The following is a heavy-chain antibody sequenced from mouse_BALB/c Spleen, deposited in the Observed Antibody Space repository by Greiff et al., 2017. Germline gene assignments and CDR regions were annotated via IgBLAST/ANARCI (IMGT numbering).Heavy chain of an antibody. CDR2: INPYNGDT. CDR1: GYSFTGYF. Sequence: EVQLQQSGPELVKPGASVKISCKASGYSFTGYFMNWVKQSHGKSLEWIGRINPYNGDTFYNQKFKGKATLTVDKSSSTAHMELLSLTSEDSAVYYCGKPPSYYGYAMDYWGQGTSVTVSS. D-gene: IGHD1-1*01. J-gene: IGHJ4*01. V-gene: IGHV1-37*01. CDR3: GKPPSYYGYAMDY.